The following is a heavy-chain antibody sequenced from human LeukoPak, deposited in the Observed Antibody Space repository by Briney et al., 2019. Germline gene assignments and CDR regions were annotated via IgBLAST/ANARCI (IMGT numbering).Heavy chain of an antibody. D-gene: IGHD6-19*01. Sequence: ASVKVSCKASGYTLTSYGISWVRQAPGQGLEWMGWISAYNGNTNYAQKLQGRVTMTTDTSTSTAYMELRSLRSDDTAVYYCARDSIAVAGPSPFDYWGQGTLVTVSS. CDR2: ISAYNGNT. CDR3: ARDSIAVAGPSPFDY. J-gene: IGHJ4*02. CDR1: GYTLTSYG. V-gene: IGHV1-18*01.